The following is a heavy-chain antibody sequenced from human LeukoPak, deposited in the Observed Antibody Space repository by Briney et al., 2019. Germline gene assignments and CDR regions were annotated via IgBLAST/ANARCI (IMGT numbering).Heavy chain of an antibody. CDR1: GFTFSSYG. Sequence: GRSLRLSCAASGFTFSSYGMHWVRQAPGKGLEWVAVIWYDGSNKYYADSVKGRFTVSRDNSKNTMSLQMNSLRAEDTAVYYCAREVYDTSGYYLDSWGQGTLVTVSA. J-gene: IGHJ4*02. D-gene: IGHD3-22*01. CDR3: AREVYDTSGYYLDS. CDR2: IWYDGSNK. V-gene: IGHV3-33*01.